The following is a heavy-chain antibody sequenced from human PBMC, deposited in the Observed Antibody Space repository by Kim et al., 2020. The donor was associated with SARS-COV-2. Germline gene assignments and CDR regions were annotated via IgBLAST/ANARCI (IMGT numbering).Heavy chain of an antibody. J-gene: IGHJ6*02. D-gene: IGHD3-22*01. CDR2: IENGGST. Sequence: SETLSLTCTVSGGSISSGNSYWSWVRQPPGKGLEWIGYIENGGSTNYNPSLKSRLTILEDTSKNQFSLKLRSVTAADTAVYYCARARVPYDSRGYPLAYYSARDVWGQGPTVTVPS. CDR1: GGSISSGNSY. CDR3: ARARVPYDSRGYPLAYYSARDV. V-gene: IGHV4-30-4*01.